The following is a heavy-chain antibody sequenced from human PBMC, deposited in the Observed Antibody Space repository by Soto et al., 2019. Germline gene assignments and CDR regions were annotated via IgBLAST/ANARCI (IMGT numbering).Heavy chain of an antibody. D-gene: IGHD3-10*01. CDR1: GFTFSSYA. V-gene: IGHV3-23*01. CDR3: GKGGNMDG. CDR2: ISGSGSST. J-gene: IGHJ6*02. Sequence: EVQLLESGGGLVQPGGSLRLSCAATGFTFSSYAMSWVRQAPGKGLEWVSAISGSGSSTYYADSVKGRFTISRDNSKNTLYLQMNSLRVEETAVYYCGKGGNMDGWGQGTTVTVCS.